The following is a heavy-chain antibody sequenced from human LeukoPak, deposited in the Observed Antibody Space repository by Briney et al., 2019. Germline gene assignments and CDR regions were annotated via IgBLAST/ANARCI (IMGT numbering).Heavy chain of an antibody. CDR2: IYYSGST. CDR1: GDSISSSSSS. J-gene: IGHJ4*02. V-gene: IGHV4-39*01. Sequence: KPSETLSLTCSVSGDSISSSSSSWGWIRQPPGKGLEWIGNIYYSGSTNSSPSLKSRVTISVDTSKNQFSLNLSSVTAADTAIYYCARHAHTGGTHIYYFDSWGQGALVTVSS. CDR3: ARHAHTGGTHIYYFDS. D-gene: IGHD2-8*02.